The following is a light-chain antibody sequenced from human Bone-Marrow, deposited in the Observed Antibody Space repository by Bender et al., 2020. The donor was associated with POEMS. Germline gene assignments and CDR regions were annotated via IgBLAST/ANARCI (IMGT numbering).Light chain of an antibody. Sequence: QSVLTQPPSASGTPGQTVTISCSGSSSNIGSNTVHWYQQLPGTAPKLLIYSNNQRPSGVPDRFSGSKSGTSASLAISGLQSEDEADYYCAAWDDSLVFGGGTKLTVL. CDR1: SSNIGSNT. J-gene: IGLJ3*02. CDR3: AAWDDSLV. V-gene: IGLV1-44*01. CDR2: SNN.